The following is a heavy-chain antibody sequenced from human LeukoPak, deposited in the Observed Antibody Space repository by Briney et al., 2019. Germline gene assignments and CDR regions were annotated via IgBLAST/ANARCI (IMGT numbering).Heavy chain of an antibody. CDR1: GYTFTSYG. V-gene: IGHV1-18*01. CDR2: ISAYNGNT. Sequence: GASVKVSCKASGYTFTSYGISWVRQAPGQGLEWMGWISAYNGNTNYAQKLQGRVTMTTDTSTSIVYMELRSLRSDDTAVYYCARVAYYYDSSGYFDFDYWGQGTLVTVSS. D-gene: IGHD3-22*01. J-gene: IGHJ4*02. CDR3: ARVAYYYDSSGYFDFDY.